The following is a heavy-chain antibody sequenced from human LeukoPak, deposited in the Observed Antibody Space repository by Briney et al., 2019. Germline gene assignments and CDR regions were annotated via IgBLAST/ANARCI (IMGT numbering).Heavy chain of an antibody. CDR2: ISGSGGST. CDR3: AKDLSVVATYFDY. V-gene: IGHV3-23*01. J-gene: IGHJ4*02. D-gene: IGHD5-12*01. CDR1: GFTFSSYA. Sequence: AGGSLRLSCAASGFTFSSYAMSWVRQAPGKGLEWVSAISGSGGSTYYADSVKGRFTISRDNSKDTLYLQMNSLRAEDTAVYYCAKDLSVVATYFDYWGQGTLVTVSS.